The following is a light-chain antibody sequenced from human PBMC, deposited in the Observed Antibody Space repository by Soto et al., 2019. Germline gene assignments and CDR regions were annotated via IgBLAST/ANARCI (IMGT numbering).Light chain of an antibody. CDR1: QTISSW. CDR2: KAS. V-gene: IGKV1-5*03. CDR3: QQYSSYSAWT. J-gene: IGKJ1*01. Sequence: DIQMTQSPSTLAASLGDRVTITCRASQTISSWLAWYQQKPGKAPKLLIYKASTLKSGVPSRFSGSGSGTEFTLTIRSLQHDDIATYYCQQYSSYSAWTFGEGTKVDIK.